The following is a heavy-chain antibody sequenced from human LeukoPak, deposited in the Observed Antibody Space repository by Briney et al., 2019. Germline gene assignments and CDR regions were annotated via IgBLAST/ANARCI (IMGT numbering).Heavy chain of an antibody. V-gene: IGHV3-23*01. CDR1: GFTLSSYV. J-gene: IGHJ3*02. Sequence: GGSLRLSCAASGFTLSSYVMSWVRQAPGKGLEWVSTITSSGGSTYYADSVKGRFTISRDNSKNTLFLQTNSLRAEDTAVYYCAKGSLTIWYAFDIWGLGTMVTVSS. CDR2: ITSSGGST. CDR3: AKGSLTIWYAFDI. D-gene: IGHD2-8*02.